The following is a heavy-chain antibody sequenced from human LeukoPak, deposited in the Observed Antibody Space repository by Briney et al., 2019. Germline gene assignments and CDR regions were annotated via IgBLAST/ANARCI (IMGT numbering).Heavy chain of an antibody. D-gene: IGHD5-12*01. J-gene: IGHJ4*02. CDR1: GFTFSSYA. CDR2: ISGSGGST. CDR3: EKDSDGRGYDWSVFDY. V-gene: IGHV3-23*01. Sequence: GGSLRLSCAASGFTFSSYAMSWVRQAPGKGLEWVSTISGSGGSTYYADSVKGRFTISRDNSKNTLYLQMNSLRAEDTAVYYCEKDSDGRGYDWSVFDYWGQGTRVTVPS.